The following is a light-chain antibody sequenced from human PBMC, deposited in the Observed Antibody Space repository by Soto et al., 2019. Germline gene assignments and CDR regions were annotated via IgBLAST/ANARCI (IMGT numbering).Light chain of an antibody. J-gene: IGKJ3*01. V-gene: IGKV3-11*01. Sequence: EIVLTQSPATLSLSPGERATLSCRASQSVSSYLAWYQQKPGQAPRLLIYDASNRATGIPARFSGSGSGTDFTRTISSLEPEDFAVYYCQQRSNWPSLFTFGPGTKVDIK. CDR3: QQRSNWPSLFT. CDR1: QSVSSY. CDR2: DAS.